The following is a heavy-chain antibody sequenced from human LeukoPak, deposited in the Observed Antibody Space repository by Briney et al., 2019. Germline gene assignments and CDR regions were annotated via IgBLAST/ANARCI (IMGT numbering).Heavy chain of an antibody. CDR3: ASHPRGANRAGDYYYNMDV. V-gene: IGHV3-23*01. CDR2: ISGSGGST. D-gene: IGHD1-26*01. CDR1: VFTFSSYA. Sequence: GGSLRLSCAASVFTFSSYAMSWVRQAPGKGLEWVSAISGSGGSTYYADSVKGRFTISRDNSKNTLYLQMNSLRAENTAVYYCASHPRGANRAGDYYYNMDVWGKGTTVTVSS. J-gene: IGHJ6*03.